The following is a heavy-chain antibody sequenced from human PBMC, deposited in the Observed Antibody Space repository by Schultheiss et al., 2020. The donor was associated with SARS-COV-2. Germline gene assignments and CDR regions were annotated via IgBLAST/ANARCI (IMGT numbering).Heavy chain of an antibody. Sequence: GESLKISCKASGYTFTGYYMHWVRQAPGQGLEWMGWINPNSGGTNYAQKFQGRVTMTRDTSISTAYMELSRLRSDDTAVYYCATVGLGEGAFDIWGQGTMVTVSS. CDR1: GYTFTGYY. CDR3: ATVGLGEGAFDI. V-gene: IGHV1-2*02. CDR2: INPNSGGT. J-gene: IGHJ3*02. D-gene: IGHD3-10*01.